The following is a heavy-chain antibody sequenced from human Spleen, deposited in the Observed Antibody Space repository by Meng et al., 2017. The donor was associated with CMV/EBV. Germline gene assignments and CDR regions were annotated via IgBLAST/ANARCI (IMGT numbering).Heavy chain of an antibody. Sequence: SETLSLTCTVSGGSVSSSSYYWGWIRQPPGKGLEWIGSIFYSGTTYYNPSLKSRVTISVDTSKNHFTLKLNSATAADTAVYYCARESSDFYSGSSIDCWGQGTLVTVSS. V-gene: IGHV4-39*06. CDR3: ARESSDFYSGSSIDC. CDR1: GGSVSSSSYY. CDR2: IFYSGTT. J-gene: IGHJ4*02. D-gene: IGHD1-26*01.